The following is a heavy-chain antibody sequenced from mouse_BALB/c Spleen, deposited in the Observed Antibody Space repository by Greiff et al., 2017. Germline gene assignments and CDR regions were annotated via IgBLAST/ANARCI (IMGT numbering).Heavy chain of an antibody. CDR3: ARSSGYVAY. CDR2: INPGSGGT. V-gene: IGHV1-54*03. CDR1: GYAFTNYL. Sequence: QVQLKQSGAELVRPGTSVKVSCKASGYAFTNYLIEWVKQRPGQGLEWIGVINPGSGGTNYNEKFKGKATLTADKSSSTAYMQLSSLTSDDSAVYFCARSSGYVAYWGQGTLVTVSA. J-gene: IGHJ3*01. D-gene: IGHD3-1*01.